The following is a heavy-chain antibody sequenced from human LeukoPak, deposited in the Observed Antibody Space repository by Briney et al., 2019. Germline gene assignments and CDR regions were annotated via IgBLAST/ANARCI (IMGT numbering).Heavy chain of an antibody. CDR2: ISGSGGST. J-gene: IGHJ4*02. V-gene: IGHV3-23*01. Sequence: PGGSLRLSCAASGFTFSSYAMSWVRQAPGKGLEWVSAISGSGGSTYYADSVKGRFTISRDNSKNTLYLQMNSLRAEDTAVYYCAKPLDIVVVVAAYFDYWGQGTLVTVSS. CDR3: AKPLDIVVVVAAYFDY. D-gene: IGHD2-15*01. CDR1: GFTFSSYA.